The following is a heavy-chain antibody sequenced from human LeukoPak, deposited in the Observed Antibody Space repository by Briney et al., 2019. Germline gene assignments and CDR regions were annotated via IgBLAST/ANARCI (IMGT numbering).Heavy chain of an antibody. J-gene: IGHJ4*02. D-gene: IGHD5-12*01. Sequence: GGSLRLSCAASGFTFSTYGMHWVRQAPGKGLEWVAVIWYDGNTKYHADSVNGRFTISRDNSKNTLSLQMNSLRAEDTAVYYCAKGGYNGYDDYWGQGTLVTVSS. CDR2: IWYDGNTK. CDR3: AKGGYNGYDDY. V-gene: IGHV3-33*06. CDR1: GFTFSTYG.